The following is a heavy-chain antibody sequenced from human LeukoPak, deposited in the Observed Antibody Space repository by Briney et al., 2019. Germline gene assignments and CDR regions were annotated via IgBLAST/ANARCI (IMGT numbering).Heavy chain of an antibody. D-gene: IGHD3-22*01. CDR2: IYTSGST. Sequence: KPSETLSLTCTVSGGSISSYYWSWIRQSAGKGLEWIGRIYTSGSTNYNPPLKSRVTMSVDTSKNQFSLKLSSVTAADTAVYYCASLFDYYDSSVGDYFDYWGQGTLVTVSS. CDR3: ASLFDYYDSSVGDYFDY. CDR1: GGSISSYY. V-gene: IGHV4-4*07. J-gene: IGHJ4*02.